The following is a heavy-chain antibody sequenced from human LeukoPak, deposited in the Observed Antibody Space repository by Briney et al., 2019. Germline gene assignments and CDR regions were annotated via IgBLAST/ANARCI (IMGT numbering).Heavy chain of an antibody. D-gene: IGHD3-10*01. CDR1: GFTFASKA. Sequence: PGGSLRLSCAASGFTFASKAVHWVRQAPGKRLEWVAFISYDGTTEHYRDSVKGRFTLSRDNSKNTVSLQMNSLGTEDTAVYYCARGRDSGSFLIDYWGQGTLVTVSS. J-gene: IGHJ4*02. CDR3: ARGRDSGSFLIDY. CDR2: ISYDGTTE. V-gene: IGHV3-30-3*01.